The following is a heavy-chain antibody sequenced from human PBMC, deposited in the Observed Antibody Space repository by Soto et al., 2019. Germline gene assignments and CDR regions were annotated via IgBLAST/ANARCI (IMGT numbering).Heavy chain of an antibody. CDR2: IYTSGST. J-gene: IGHJ4*02. V-gene: IGHV4-4*07. D-gene: IGHD6-19*01. Sequence: SETLSLSCTVSGGSISGYYWTWIRQPAGKGLEWIGRIYTSGSTNYNPSLKSRVTMSVDTSTNQFSLILSSVTAADTAVYYCVRVHQWLAITYFDYWGQGTLVTVSS. CDR1: GGSISGYY. CDR3: VRVHQWLAITYFDY.